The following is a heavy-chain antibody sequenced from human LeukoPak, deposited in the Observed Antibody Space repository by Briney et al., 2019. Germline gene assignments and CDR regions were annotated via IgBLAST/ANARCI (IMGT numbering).Heavy chain of an antibody. Sequence: SETLSLTCTVSGGSISSGDYYWSWIHQPPGKGLEWIGYIYYSGSTYYNPSLKSRVTISVDTSKNQFSLKLSSVTAADTAVYYCARLGATNERYFDLWGRGTLVTVSS. CDR3: ARLGATNERYFDL. V-gene: IGHV4-30-4*01. J-gene: IGHJ2*01. CDR1: GGSISSGDYY. D-gene: IGHD1-26*01. CDR2: IYYSGST.